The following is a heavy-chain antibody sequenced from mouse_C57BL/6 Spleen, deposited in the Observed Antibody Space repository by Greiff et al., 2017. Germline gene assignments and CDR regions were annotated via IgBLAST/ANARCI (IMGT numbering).Heavy chain of an antibody. CDR1: GFTFSSYA. CDR2: ISDGGSYT. V-gene: IGHV5-4*01. CDR3: ARDPLVGAMDY. Sequence: EVQRVESGGGLVKPGGSLKLSCAASGFTFSSYAMSWVRQTPEKRLEWVATISDGGSYTYYPDNVKGRFTISRDNAKNNLYLQMSQLKSEDTAMYYCARDPLVGAMDYWGQGTSVTVSS. J-gene: IGHJ4*01. D-gene: IGHD6-2*01.